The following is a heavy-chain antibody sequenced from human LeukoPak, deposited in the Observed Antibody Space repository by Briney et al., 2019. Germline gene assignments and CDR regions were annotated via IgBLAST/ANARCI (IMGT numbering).Heavy chain of an antibody. Sequence: SETLSLTCAVYGGSFSGYYWSWTRQPPGKGLEWIGEINHSGSTNYNPSLKSRVTISVDTSKNQFSLKLSSVTAADTAVYYCARGRVESSGWFYYYYYMDVWGKGTTVTVSS. CDR1: GGSFSGYY. CDR3: ARGRVESSGWFYYYYYMDV. J-gene: IGHJ6*03. D-gene: IGHD6-19*01. V-gene: IGHV4-34*01. CDR2: INHSGST.